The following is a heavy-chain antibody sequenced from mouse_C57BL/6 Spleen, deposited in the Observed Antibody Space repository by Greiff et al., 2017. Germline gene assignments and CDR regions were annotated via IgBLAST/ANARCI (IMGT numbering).Heavy chain of an antibody. Sequence: EVKLQESGGGLVQPGGSLSLSCAASGFTFTDYYMGWVRQPPGKALEWLGFIRNKANGYTTEYSASVKGRFTISRDNSQIILYLQMNALRAEDSATSYCARYNYDYAMDYWGQGTSVTVSS. D-gene: IGHD1-1*01. V-gene: IGHV7-3*01. CDR3: ARYNYDYAMDY. CDR2: IRNKANGYTT. CDR1: GFTFTDYY. J-gene: IGHJ4*01.